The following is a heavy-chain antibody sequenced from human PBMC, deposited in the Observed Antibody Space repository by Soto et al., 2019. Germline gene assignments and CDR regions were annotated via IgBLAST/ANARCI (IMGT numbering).Heavy chain of an antibody. V-gene: IGHV4-59*01. J-gene: IGHJ4*02. CDR2: IYYSGST. CDR3: ARGGVAAAGTGFDY. D-gene: IGHD6-13*01. CDR1: GGSISSDY. Sequence: QVQLQESGPGLVKPSETLSLTCTVSGGSISSDYWSWIRQPPGKGLEWIGYIYYSGSTNYNPSLKSRVTISEDTSRNQFSLKLSPVTAADTAVYYCARGGVAAAGTGFDYWGQGTLVTVSS.